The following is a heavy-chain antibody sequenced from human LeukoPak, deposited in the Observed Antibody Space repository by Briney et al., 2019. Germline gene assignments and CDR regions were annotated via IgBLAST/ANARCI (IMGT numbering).Heavy chain of an antibody. V-gene: IGHV3-7*01. J-gene: IGHJ4*02. D-gene: IGHD6-19*01. CDR2: IKQDGSEK. CDR3: VRDIGAVAGTDDY. CDR1: GFTFNRYW. Sequence: GGSLRLSCAASGFTFNRYWMSWVRQAPGKGLEWVANIKQDGSEKYYVDSVKGRFTISRDNAKNSLYLQMNSLRAEDTAVYYCVRDIGAVAGTDDYWGQGTLVTVSS.